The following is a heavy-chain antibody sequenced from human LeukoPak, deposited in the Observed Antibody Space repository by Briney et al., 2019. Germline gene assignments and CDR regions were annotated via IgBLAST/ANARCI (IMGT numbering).Heavy chain of an antibody. D-gene: IGHD4-23*01. J-gene: IGHJ4*02. CDR3: AREGGDGGPFDY. Sequence: ASVKVSCKASGGTFSSYTISWVRQAPGQGLEWMGRIIPILGIANYAQKFQDRVTMTRDTSTNTVYMELSSLKFDDTAVYYCAREGGDGGPFDYWGQGTLVTVSS. CDR2: IIPILGIA. CDR1: GGTFSSYT. V-gene: IGHV1-69*04.